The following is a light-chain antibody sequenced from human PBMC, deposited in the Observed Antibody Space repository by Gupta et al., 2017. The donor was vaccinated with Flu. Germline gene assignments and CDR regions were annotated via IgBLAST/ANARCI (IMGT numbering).Light chain of an antibody. V-gene: IGKV3-11*01. Sequence: EIVLTQSPATLSLSPGERATLSCRASKSVGNYLAWYQQKPVQAPSLLVFGASHRANGTPARFSGSGDWNDFTLTSSSREHEDFAFYYVLQRSTLVTFGQATLLEIK. J-gene: IGKJ5*01. CDR1: KSVGNY. CDR2: GAS. CDR3: LQRSTLVT.